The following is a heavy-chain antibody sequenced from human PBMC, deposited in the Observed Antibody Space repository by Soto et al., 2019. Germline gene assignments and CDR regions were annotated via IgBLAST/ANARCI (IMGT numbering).Heavy chain of an antibody. CDR2: ISSSSSVI. CDR1: GFILSDCA. J-gene: IGHJ6*03. V-gene: IGHV3-48*01. Sequence: EVQLVESRGGLVQPGGSLRLSCATSGFILSDCAMNWVRQAPGKGLEWVSYISSSSSVIDYADSVKGRFTVSRDNARNSLYLQMNSLRAEDTALYYCARDLSWGSNWYYYMDVWGKGTTVTVSS. D-gene: IGHD7-27*01. CDR3: ARDLSWGSNWYYYMDV.